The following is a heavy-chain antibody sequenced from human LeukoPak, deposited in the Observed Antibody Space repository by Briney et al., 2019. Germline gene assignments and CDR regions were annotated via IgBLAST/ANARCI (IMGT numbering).Heavy chain of an antibody. V-gene: IGHV3-30*02. CDR1: GFTFNNIG. J-gene: IGHJ4*02. D-gene: IGHD4-23*01. CDR3: AKDLHGGYSSDY. CDR2: IDFEGVDK. Sequence: GGSLRLSCAASGFTFNNIGMHWVRQAPGKGLEFVSFIDFEGVDKYYADSVKGRFTISKDHSKATLYLQMNSLRPEDTAIYYCAKDLHGGYSSDYWGQGTLVTVSS.